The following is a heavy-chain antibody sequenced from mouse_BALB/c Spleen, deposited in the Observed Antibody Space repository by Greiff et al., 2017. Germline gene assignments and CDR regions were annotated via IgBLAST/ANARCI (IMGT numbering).Heavy chain of an antibody. CDR2: IDPANGNT. V-gene: IGHV14-3*02. D-gene: IGHD2-1*01. CDR1: GFNIKDTY. CDR3: ARCGGNHWFAY. J-gene: IGHJ3*01. Sequence: EVKLMESGAELVKPGASVKLSCTASGFNIKDTYMHWVKQRPEQGLEWIGRIDPANGNTKYDPKFQGKATITADTSSNTAYLQLSSLTSEDTAVYYCARCGGNHWFAYWGQGTLVTVSA.